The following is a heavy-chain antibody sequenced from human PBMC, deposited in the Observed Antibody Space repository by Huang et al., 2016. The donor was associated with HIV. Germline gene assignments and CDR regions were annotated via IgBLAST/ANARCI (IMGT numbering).Heavy chain of an antibody. Sequence: QVQLVQSGAEVKKPGASVKVSCKASGFNFNNYDFNWVRQASGQGREWMGWRNPKSGNKGYAQKFQGRVTITRNTSITTAYMELRSLRSEDTAVYYCARARGFLYDSTGYYSRYYFDSWGQGTLVTISS. D-gene: IGHD3-22*01. CDR2: RNPKSGNK. V-gene: IGHV1-8*03. CDR1: GFNFNNYD. CDR3: ARARGFLYDSTGYYSRYYFDS. J-gene: IGHJ4*02.